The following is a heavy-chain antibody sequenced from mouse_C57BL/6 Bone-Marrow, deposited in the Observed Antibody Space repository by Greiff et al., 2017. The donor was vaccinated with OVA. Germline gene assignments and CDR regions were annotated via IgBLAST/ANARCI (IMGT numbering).Heavy chain of an antibody. CDR3: TRGTTVVANYAMDY. CDR2: IDPETGGT. Sequence: QVQLQQSGAELVRPGASVTLSCKASGYTFTDYEMHWVKQTPVHGLEWIGAIDPETGGTAYNQKFKGKAILTADKSSSTAYMELRSLTSDDSAVYYCTRGTTVVANYAMDYWGQGTSVTVSS. V-gene: IGHV1-15*01. J-gene: IGHJ4*01. D-gene: IGHD1-1*01. CDR1: GYTFTDYE.